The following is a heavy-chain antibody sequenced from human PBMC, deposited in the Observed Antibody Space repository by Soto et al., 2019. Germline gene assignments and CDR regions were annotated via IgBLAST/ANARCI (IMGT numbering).Heavy chain of an antibody. J-gene: IGHJ3*01. CDR1: GYTFTDYY. V-gene: IGHV1-2*02. Sequence: QVHLVQSGAELKKPGTSVKVSCKTSGYTFTDYYIHWVRQAPGQGLEWMGRINCDSGGATYPQNFQGRVTMTRDTSITTVYMDLSRLTSNDTAVYSCTRDLVGYDAFDVWGQGTLVAVSP. CDR2: INCDSGGA. CDR3: TRDLVGYDAFDV. D-gene: IGHD5-12*01.